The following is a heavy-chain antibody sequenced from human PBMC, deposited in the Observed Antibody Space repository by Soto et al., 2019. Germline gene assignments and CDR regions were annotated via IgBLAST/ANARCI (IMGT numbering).Heavy chain of an antibody. D-gene: IGHD2-21*01. Sequence: EVQLLESGGGLVQPGGSLRLSCAASGFTFSNYAMSWVRQAPGKGLEWVSVISVRGDRTYYAESMKGRFTISSYSSKNTVYLQMNSLSAEDTAVYYCAKALSPNCAGTRSPYGMDVWGQGTKVTVSS. CDR1: GFTFSNYA. J-gene: IGHJ6*02. CDR2: ISVRGDRT. V-gene: IGHV3-23*01. CDR3: AKALSPNCAGTRSPYGMDV.